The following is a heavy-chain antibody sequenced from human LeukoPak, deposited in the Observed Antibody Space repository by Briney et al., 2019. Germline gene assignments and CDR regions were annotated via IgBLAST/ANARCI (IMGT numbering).Heavy chain of an antibody. V-gene: IGHV4-34*01. CDR1: GGSFSGYY. D-gene: IGHD3-16*01. J-gene: IGHJ6*04. Sequence: SETLSLTCAVYGGSFSGYYWSWIRQPPGKGLEWIGEINHSGSTNYNPSLKSRVTISVDTSKNQFSLKLSSVTAADTAVYYCAGFGGGYYYYGMDVWGKGTTVTVSS. CDR2: INHSGST. CDR3: AGFGGGYYYYGMDV.